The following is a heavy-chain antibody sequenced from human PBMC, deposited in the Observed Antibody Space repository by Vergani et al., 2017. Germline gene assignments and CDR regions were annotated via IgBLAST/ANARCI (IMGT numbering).Heavy chain of an antibody. CDR1: EFTFSNYD. D-gene: IGHD3-9*01. CDR3: AKQYFVSGNYLFDY. CDR2: ISGSGVSA. J-gene: IGHJ4*02. V-gene: IGHV3-23*01. Sequence: EVQLLESGGGLVQPGGSLRLTCAASEFTFSNYDMNWVRQAPGKGLEWVSGISGSGVSAYYTDSVKGRFTISRDNSKNMLFLQMNNLRTEDTAIYDCAKQYFVSGNYLFDYWCQGTLVTVSS.